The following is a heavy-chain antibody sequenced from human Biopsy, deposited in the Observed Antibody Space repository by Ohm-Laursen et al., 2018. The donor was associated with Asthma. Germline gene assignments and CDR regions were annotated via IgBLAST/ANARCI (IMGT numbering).Heavy chain of an antibody. D-gene: IGHD6-6*01. CDR1: GDSINSYY. J-gene: IGHJ6*02. CDR3: ARAQAAQYYYGMDV. V-gene: IGHV4-30-2*01. CDR2: ISHSGST. Sequence: TLSLTCPVSGDSINSYYWTWIRQPPGKGLEWIGYISHSGSTYFNPSLKSRVTISLDRTKSQFSLKLSSVTAADTALYYCARAQAAQYYYGMDVWGQGTTVIVSS.